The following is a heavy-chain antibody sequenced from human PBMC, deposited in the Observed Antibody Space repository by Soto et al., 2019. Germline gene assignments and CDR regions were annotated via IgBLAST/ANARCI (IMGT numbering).Heavy chain of an antibody. V-gene: IGHV1-69*13. Sequence: SVKVSCKASGGTFNTYAISWVRQAPGQGLEWMGGIIPIFGTPNYAQKFQGRVTITADESTSTVYMELSSLRSEDTAMYYCVRLLYYDLLTGYYIDGMDVWGQGTTVTAP. CDR3: VRLLYYDLLTGYYIDGMDV. CDR2: IIPIFGTP. D-gene: IGHD3-9*01. J-gene: IGHJ6*02. CDR1: GGTFNTYA.